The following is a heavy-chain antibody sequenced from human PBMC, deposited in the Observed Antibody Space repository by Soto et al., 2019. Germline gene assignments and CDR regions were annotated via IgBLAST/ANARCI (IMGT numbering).Heavy chain of an antibody. V-gene: IGHV1-69*13. CDR2: IIPIFGTA. D-gene: IGHD4-4*01. J-gene: IGHJ5*02. CDR1: GGTFISYA. Sequence: SVKVSFKASGGTFISYAISWVRQAPGQGLEWMGGIIPIFGTANYAQKFQGRVTITADESTSTAYMELSSLRSEDTAVYYCARGNPETGFDPWGQGTLVTVSS. CDR3: ARGNPETGFDP.